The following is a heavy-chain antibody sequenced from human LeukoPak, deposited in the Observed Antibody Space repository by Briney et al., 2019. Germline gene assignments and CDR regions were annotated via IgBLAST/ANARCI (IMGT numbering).Heavy chain of an antibody. CDR3: ARDSTYSSGSRFYDRFDY. CDR1: GYTFTGYY. J-gene: IGHJ4*02. D-gene: IGHD2-15*01. CDR2: INPNSGGT. Sequence: ASVKVSCKASGYTFTGYYMHWVRQAPGQGLEWMGWINPNSGGTNYAQKFQGWVTMTRDTSISTAYIELSRLRSDDTAVYYCARDSTYSSGSRFYDRFDYWGQGTLVTVSS. V-gene: IGHV1-2*04.